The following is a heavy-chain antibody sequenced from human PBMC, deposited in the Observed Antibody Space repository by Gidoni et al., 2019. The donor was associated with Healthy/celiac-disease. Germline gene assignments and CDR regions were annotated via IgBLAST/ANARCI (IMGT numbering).Heavy chain of an antibody. CDR1: GFTFSSYG. D-gene: IGHD2-15*01. CDR2: IWYDGSNK. J-gene: IGHJ6*03. CDR3: ARDPAGGGRYYYYYYYMDV. V-gene: IGHV3-33*01. Sequence: QVQLVESGGGVVQPGRSLRLSCAASGFTFSSYGMHGVRQAPGKGLEWVAVIWYDGSNKYYADSVKGRFTISRDNSKNTLYLQMNSLRAEDTAVCYCARDPAGGGRYYYYYYYMDVWGKGTTVTVSS.